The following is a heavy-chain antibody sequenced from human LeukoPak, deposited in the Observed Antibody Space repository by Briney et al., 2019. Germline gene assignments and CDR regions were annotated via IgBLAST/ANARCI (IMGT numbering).Heavy chain of an antibody. CDR3: SRTLNLIQNHQYYYYGMDI. V-gene: IGHV1-69*04. CDR2: IIPTVDKP. J-gene: IGHJ6*02. CDR1: GGSFPTNG. D-gene: IGHD1-1*01. Sequence: GASVKVSRKASGGSFPTNGVSWVRPAPGQGLEWMGRIIPTVDKPIYAQNFQGRVTIAADKSSGTAYMELSSLRSEDTAVYYCSRTLNLIQNHQYYYYGMDIWGQGTTVTVAS.